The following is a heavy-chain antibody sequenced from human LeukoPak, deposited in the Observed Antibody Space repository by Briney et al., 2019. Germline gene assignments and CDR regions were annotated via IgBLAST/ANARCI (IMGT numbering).Heavy chain of an antibody. CDR3: ARVSEKVVSRNYHYYMDV. D-gene: IGHD3-10*01. J-gene: IGHJ6*03. Sequence: SETLSLTCSVSGYSISNAYYWGWIRQPPGKGLEWIGSLYHSGSTYYNPSLKSRVTTSVDTSKNRFSLKLTSVTAADTAVYYCARVSEKVVSRNYHYYMDVWAKGTTVTVSS. CDR1: GYSISNAYY. CDR2: LYHSGST. V-gene: IGHV4-38-2*02.